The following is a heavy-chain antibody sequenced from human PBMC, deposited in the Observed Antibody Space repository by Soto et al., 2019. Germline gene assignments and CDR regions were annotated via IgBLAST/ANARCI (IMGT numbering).Heavy chain of an antibody. V-gene: IGHV4-59*01. CDR1: GGSLTNYY. CDR3: ARSSLEPTRRWFDP. CDR2: VFSTGVT. J-gene: IGHJ5*02. D-gene: IGHD6-6*01. Sequence: QVQLQESGPGLVKPSETLSLSCSVSGGSLTNYYWSWIRQPPGKGLEWIGYVFSTGVTHYNPSLESRVTMSVDTYKNQFSLKRNFVTTADTAVYFCARSSLEPTRRWFDPWGQGTLVTVSS.